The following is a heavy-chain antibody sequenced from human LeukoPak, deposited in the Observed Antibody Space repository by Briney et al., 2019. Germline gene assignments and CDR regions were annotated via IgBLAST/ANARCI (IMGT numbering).Heavy chain of an antibody. CDR2: ISSSSTI. Sequence: GGSLRLSCAASGFTFSSYSMNWVRQAPGKGLEWVSYISSSSTIYYADSVKGRFTISRDNAKNSLYLQMNSLRDEDTAVYYCARDSSSWFQGADYWGQGTLVTVSS. CDR3: ARDSSSWFQGADY. CDR1: GFTFSSYS. J-gene: IGHJ4*02. D-gene: IGHD6-13*01. V-gene: IGHV3-48*02.